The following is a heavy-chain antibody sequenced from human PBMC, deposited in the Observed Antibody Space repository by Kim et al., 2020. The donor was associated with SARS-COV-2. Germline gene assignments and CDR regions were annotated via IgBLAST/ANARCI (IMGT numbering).Heavy chain of an antibody. CDR3: ARGGTYYYDSSGYPPPVDFDY. CDR2: INPSGGST. J-gene: IGHJ4*02. CDR1: GYTFTSYY. D-gene: IGHD3-22*01. Sequence: ASVKVSCKASGYTFTSYYMHWVRQAPGQGLEWMGIINPSGGSTSYAQKFQGRVTMTRDTSTSTVYMELSSLRSEDTAVYYCARGGTYYYDSSGYPPPVDFDYWGQGTLVTVSS. V-gene: IGHV1-46*01.